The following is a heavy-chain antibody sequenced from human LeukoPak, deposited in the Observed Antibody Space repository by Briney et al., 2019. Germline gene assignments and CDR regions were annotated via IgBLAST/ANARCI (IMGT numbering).Heavy chain of an antibody. CDR1: GFAFSSYW. V-gene: IGHV3-7*04. J-gene: IGHJ4*02. CDR2: IKQDGSEK. Sequence: GGSLRLSCAASGFAFSSYWMSWVRQAPGKGLEWVANIKQDGSEKYYVDPVKGRFTVSRDNAKNSLYLQMNSLRAEDTAVFYCARGMSTGEYWGQGTLVTVSS. CDR3: ARGMSTGEY. D-gene: IGHD3-16*01.